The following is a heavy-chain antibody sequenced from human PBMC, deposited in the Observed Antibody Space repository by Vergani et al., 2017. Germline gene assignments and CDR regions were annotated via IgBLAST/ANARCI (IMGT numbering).Heavy chain of an antibody. V-gene: IGHV4-31*11. CDR2: IFYSGTT. D-gene: IGHD6-25*01. Sequence: QVQLQESGPGVVKPSQTLSLTCAVSGSSISSGDHCWTWIRQRPGKGLEWIGYIFYSGTTYDNPSLRSRLTISVDTSQKQFSLKLRSVTAADTAVYYCARVDTQVPATSHFYYMDVWGKGTTVVVSS. CDR1: GSSISSGDHC. CDR3: ARVDTQVPATSHFYYMDV. J-gene: IGHJ6*03.